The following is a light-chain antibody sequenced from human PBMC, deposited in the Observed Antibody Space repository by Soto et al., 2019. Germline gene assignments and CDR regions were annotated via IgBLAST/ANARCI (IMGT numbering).Light chain of an antibody. CDR3: TSYTTSSTWV. CDR1: SNDVGGYNF. J-gene: IGLJ3*02. Sequence: QLVLTQPASVSGSPGQSITMSCTGTSNDVGGYNFVSWYQQHPGKAPRLMIFEVTNRPSGVSNRFSGSKSGNTASLTISGLQAEDEADYYCTSYTTSSTWVFGGGTKLTVL. V-gene: IGLV2-14*01. CDR2: EVT.